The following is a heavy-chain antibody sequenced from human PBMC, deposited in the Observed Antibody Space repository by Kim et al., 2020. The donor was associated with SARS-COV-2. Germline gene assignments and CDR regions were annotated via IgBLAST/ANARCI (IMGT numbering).Heavy chain of an antibody. Sequence: ASVKVSCKASGYTFTKYAMHWVRQAPGQGLEWMGWINTNTGDPAFALDFTGRFVFSLDTSASTAYVQINSLKAEDTAVYFCARKAYYYYGMDVWGQGTTVTVSS. J-gene: IGHJ6*02. CDR2: INTNTGDP. V-gene: IGHV7-4-1*02. CDR3: ARKAYYYYGMDV. CDR1: GYTFTKYA.